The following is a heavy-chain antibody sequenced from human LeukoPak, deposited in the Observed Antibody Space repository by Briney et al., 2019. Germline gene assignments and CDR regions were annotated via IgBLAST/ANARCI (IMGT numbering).Heavy chain of an antibody. CDR1: GFTFSDYY. CDR3: ARDLVSRSNY. Sequence: GGSLRLSCTASGFTFSDYYMSWIRQAPGKGLEWVSYISSSSSYTKYADSVKGRFTISRDNAKNSLYLQMNSLRAEDTAVYYCARDLVSRSNYWGQGTPVTVSS. J-gene: IGHJ4*02. CDR2: ISSSSSYT. V-gene: IGHV3-11*06. D-gene: IGHD6-6*01.